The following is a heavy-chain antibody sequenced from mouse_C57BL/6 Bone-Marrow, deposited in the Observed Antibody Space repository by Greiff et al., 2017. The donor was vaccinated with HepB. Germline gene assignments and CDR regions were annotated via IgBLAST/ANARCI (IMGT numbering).Heavy chain of an antibody. CDR3: TRDRDDYDYFDY. Sequence: EVQVVESGEGLVKPGGSLKLSCAASGFTFSSYAMSWVRQTPEKRLEWVAYISSGGDYIYYADTVKGRFTISRDNARNTLYLQMSSLKSEDTAMYYCTRDRDDYDYFDYWGQGTTLTVSS. CDR2: ISSGGDYI. V-gene: IGHV5-9-1*02. J-gene: IGHJ2*01. D-gene: IGHD2-4*01. CDR1: GFTFSSYA.